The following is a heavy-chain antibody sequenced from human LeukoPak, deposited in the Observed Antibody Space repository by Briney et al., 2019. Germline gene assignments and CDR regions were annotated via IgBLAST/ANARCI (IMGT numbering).Heavy chain of an antibody. V-gene: IGHV4-34*01. CDR3: AREAGGVLWFGEFYYFDY. J-gene: IGHJ4*02. Sequence: SETLSLTCAVYGGSFSGYYWSWIRQPPGKGLEWIGEINHSGSTNYNPSLKSRVTISVDTSKNQFSLKLSSVTAADTAVYHCAREAGGVLWFGEFYYFDYWGQGTLVTVSS. CDR2: INHSGST. CDR1: GGSFSGYY. D-gene: IGHD3-10*01.